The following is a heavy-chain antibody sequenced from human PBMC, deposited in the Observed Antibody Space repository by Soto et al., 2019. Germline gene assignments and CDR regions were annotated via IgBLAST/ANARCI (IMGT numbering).Heavy chain of an antibody. Sequence: DVQLVESGGDMVQPGGSLRLSCAASGFTFRNFDMNWVRQVPGKGLEWISYISSSGSKTYYAESVKGRFTISRDNTEDSLFLQMNSLRVEATGIYFCARYSIAAPNWFDPWGQGTRVIVSS. D-gene: IGHD6-6*01. V-gene: IGHV3-48*03. CDR3: ARYSIAAPNWFDP. CDR2: ISSSGSKT. CDR1: GFTFRNFD. J-gene: IGHJ5*02.